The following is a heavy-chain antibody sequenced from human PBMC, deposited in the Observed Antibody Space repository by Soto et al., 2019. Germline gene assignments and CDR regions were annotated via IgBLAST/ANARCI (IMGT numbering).Heavy chain of an antibody. CDR3: ARGWGLVS. J-gene: IGHJ4*02. Sequence: QMEQSGAEVRKPGSSVKVSCKPSGGSLTSYPMAWVRQAPGQGFEWMGGIIPIHGTTEYAQKFQGRVTITAEESTNRATLELTGLTSEDKAVYYCARGWGLVSWGQGTLVTVS. D-gene: IGHD3-16*01. CDR2: IIPIHGTT. V-gene: IGHV1-69*01. CDR1: GGSLTSYP.